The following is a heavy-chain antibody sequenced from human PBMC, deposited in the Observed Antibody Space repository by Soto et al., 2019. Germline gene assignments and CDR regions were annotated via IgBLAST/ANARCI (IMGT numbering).Heavy chain of an antibody. V-gene: IGHV1-3*01. CDR2: INAANGDT. Sequence: ASVKVSCKASGYTFTSYGIHWVRQAPGQRLEWMGWINAANGDTKYSPKFQGRVTITRDTSASTAYMELSSLRSEDTAVYYCVRRHVSATGIDWFDPWGQGALVTVSS. J-gene: IGHJ5*02. CDR1: GYTFTSYG. CDR3: VRRHVSATGIDWFDP. D-gene: IGHD6-13*01.